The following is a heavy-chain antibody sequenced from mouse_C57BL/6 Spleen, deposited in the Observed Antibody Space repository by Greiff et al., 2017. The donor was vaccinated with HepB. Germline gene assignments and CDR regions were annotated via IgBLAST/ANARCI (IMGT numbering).Heavy chain of an antibody. J-gene: IGHJ1*03. D-gene: IGHD2-5*01. V-gene: IGHV7-3*01. CDR3: ASHYYSNYWYFDV. CDR1: GFTFTDYY. CDR2: IRNKANGYTT. Sequence: EVNLVESGGGLVQPGGSLSLSCAASGFTFTDYYMSWVRQPPGKALEWLGFIRNKANGYTTEYSASVKGRFTISRDNSQSILYLQMNALRAEDSATYYCASHYYSNYWYFDVWGTGTTVTVSS.